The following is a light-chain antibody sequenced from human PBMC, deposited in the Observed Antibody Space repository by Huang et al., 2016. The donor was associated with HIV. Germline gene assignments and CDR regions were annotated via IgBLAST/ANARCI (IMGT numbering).Light chain of an antibody. CDR3: QQCYTPPYT. CDR1: QNILYNSNNKNF. Sequence: DIVMTQSPDSLSLSLGERATINCKSSQNILYNSNNKNFLTWYQQKPGQPPKLLIYWASTRESGVPARFSGSGSATDFNLTINSLQSEDVAVYYCQQCYTPPYTFGQGTKVEIK. CDR2: WAS. V-gene: IGKV4-1*01. J-gene: IGKJ2*01.